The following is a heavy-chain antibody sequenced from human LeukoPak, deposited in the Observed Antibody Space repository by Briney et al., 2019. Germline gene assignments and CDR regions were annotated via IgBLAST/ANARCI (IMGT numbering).Heavy chain of an antibody. J-gene: IGHJ4*02. CDR3: VTVYDSVAN. V-gene: IGHV3-15*01. Sequence: GGSLRLSCAASGFTFTNAWMDWVRQAPGKGLEWVGRIKSRPDGGTTDFAAPVKGRFTISRDDSKNTLYLHMNSLKTEDTAVYYCVTVYDSVANWGRGTLVNVSS. CDR1: GFTFTNAW. D-gene: IGHD5-12*01. CDR2: IKSRPDGGTT.